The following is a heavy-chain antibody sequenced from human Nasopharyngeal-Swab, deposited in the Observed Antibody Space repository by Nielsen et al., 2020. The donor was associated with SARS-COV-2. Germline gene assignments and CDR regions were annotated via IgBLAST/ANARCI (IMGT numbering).Heavy chain of an antibody. CDR2: ISSSSSYI. V-gene: IGHV3-21*01. CDR3: ARGCVLTGPSCYYYGMDV. J-gene: IGHJ6*02. CDR1: GFTFSSYN. Sequence: GESLKISCAASGFTFSSYNMNWVRQAPGKGLEWVSSISSSSSYIYYADSVKGRFTISRDNAKNSLYPQMNSLRAEDTAVYYCARGCVLTGPSCYYYGMDVWGQGTTVTVSS. D-gene: IGHD3-9*01.